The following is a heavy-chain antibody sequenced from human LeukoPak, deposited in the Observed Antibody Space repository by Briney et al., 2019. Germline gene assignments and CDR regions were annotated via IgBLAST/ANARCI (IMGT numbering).Heavy chain of an antibody. CDR3: ARGGFYFDSSAYLEY. D-gene: IGHD3-22*01. CDR1: GDSITTTTYL. V-gene: IGHV4-39*07. J-gene: IGHJ4*02. Sequence: SETLSLTCSVSGDSITTTTYLWGWVRQTPGKGLEWIGSVFFGGSTYYNPSLKSRVTISVDTSKNQFSLMLSSVTAADTAVYYCARGGFYFDSSAYLEYWGQGAPVTVSS. CDR2: VFFGGST.